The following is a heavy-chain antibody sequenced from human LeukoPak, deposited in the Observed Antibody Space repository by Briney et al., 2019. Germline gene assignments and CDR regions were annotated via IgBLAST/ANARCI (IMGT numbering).Heavy chain of an antibody. V-gene: IGHV3-53*01. Sequence: GGSLRLSCAASGFTVSSNYMSWVRQAPGKGLEWVSVIYSGGSTDYADSVKGRFTISRDNAKNSLYLQMNSLRAEDTALYYCAREYYYDSSGYLYDAFDIWGQGTMVTVSS. D-gene: IGHD3-22*01. CDR3: AREYYYDSSGYLYDAFDI. J-gene: IGHJ3*02. CDR2: IYSGGST. CDR1: GFTVSSNY.